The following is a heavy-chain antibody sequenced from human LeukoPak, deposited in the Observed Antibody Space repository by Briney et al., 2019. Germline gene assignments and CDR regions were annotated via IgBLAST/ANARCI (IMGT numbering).Heavy chain of an antibody. CDR2: IKQDGSDK. CDR1: GFTFSNNW. Sequence: PGGSLRLSCAASGFTFSNNWMSWVRQAPGKGLEWVANIKQDGSDKYYVDSVKGRFTISRDNAKNSLYLQMNSLRAEDTAVYYCARDWYNNSDAFDIWGQGTMVTVSS. CDR3: ARDWYNNSDAFDI. V-gene: IGHV3-7*01. D-gene: IGHD4-11*01. J-gene: IGHJ3*02.